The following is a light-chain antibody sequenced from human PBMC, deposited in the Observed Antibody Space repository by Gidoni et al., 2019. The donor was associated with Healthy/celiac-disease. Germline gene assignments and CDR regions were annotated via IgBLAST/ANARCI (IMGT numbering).Light chain of an antibody. CDR2: LGS. J-gene: IGKJ3*01. V-gene: IGKV2-28*01. Sequence: DIVMTQSPLSLTVTPGEPASISCRSSQSLLHSNGYNYLDWYLQKPGQSPQLLIYLGSNRASGVPDRFRGSGSGTDFTLKISRVDAEYVGVYYCMQALQTPFTFGPGTKVDIK. CDR3: MQALQTPFT. CDR1: QSLLHSNGYNY.